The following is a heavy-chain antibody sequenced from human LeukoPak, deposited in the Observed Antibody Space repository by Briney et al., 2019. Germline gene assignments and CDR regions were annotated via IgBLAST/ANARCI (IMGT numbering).Heavy chain of an antibody. J-gene: IGHJ4*02. D-gene: IGHD6-13*01. V-gene: IGHV4-34*01. CDR2: INHSGST. Sequence: SETLSLTCAVYGGSFSGYYWSWIRQPPGKGLEWIGEINHSGSTNYNPSLKSRVTISVDTSKNQFSLKLSSVTAADTAVYYCASIPGIAAAGEVDYWGQGTLVTVS. CDR3: ASIPGIAAAGEVDY. CDR1: GGSFSGYY.